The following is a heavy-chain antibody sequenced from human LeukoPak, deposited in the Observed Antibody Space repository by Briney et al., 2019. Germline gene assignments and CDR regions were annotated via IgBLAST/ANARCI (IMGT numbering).Heavy chain of an antibody. CDR2: IYYSGST. J-gene: IGHJ4*02. D-gene: IGHD5-18*01. V-gene: IGHV4-59*01. CDR3: AREVRGYSYGFDY. CDR1: GGSISSYY. Sequence: SETLSLTCTVSGGSISSYYWSWIRQPPGKGLEWLGYIYYSGSTNYNPSLKSRVTISVDTSKNQFSLKLSSVTAADTAVYYCAREVRGYSYGFDYWGQGTLVTVSS.